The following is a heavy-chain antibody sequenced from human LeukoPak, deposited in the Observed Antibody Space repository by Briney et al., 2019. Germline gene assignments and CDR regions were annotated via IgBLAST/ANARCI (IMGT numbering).Heavy chain of an antibody. CDR2: IYYSGST. Sequence: RSSETLSLTCTVSGGSISSYYWSWIRQPPGKGLEWIGYIYYSGSTNYNPSLKSRVTISVDTSKNQFSLKLSSVTAADTAVYYCARLLGDFLYYFDYWGQGTLVTVSS. CDR1: GGSISSYY. CDR3: ARLLGDFLYYFDY. J-gene: IGHJ4*02. D-gene: IGHD4-17*01. V-gene: IGHV4-59*01.